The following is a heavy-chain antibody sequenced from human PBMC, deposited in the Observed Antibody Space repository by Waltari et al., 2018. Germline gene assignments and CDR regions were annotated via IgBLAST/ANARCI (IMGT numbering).Heavy chain of an antibody. V-gene: IGHV4-34*01. CDR2: INHSGST. CDR3: ARGSSGWFAYFQH. CDR1: GGCFSGYY. D-gene: IGHD6-19*01. J-gene: IGHJ1*01. Sequence: QVQLQQWGAGLLKPSENLSITCAVYGGCFSGYYWSWNRQPPGKGREWIGEINHSGSTNSDPSLKSRVTISVDTPKNQFSLKLSSVTAADTAAYYWARGSSGWFAYFQHWGQGTLVTVSS.